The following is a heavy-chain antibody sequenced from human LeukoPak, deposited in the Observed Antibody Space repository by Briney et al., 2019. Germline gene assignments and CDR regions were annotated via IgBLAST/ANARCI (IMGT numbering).Heavy chain of an antibody. V-gene: IGHV3-9*01. Sequence: GRSLRLSCAASGFTFDAYAMHWVRHTPGKGLEWVSGISWNSGSIGYADSVKGRFTISRDNAKNSLYLQMNSLRAEDTAFYYCARSPVASRWYYFDYWGQGTLVTVSS. CDR1: GFTFDAYA. D-gene: IGHD6-13*01. CDR3: ARSPVASRWYYFDY. CDR2: ISWNSGSI. J-gene: IGHJ4*02.